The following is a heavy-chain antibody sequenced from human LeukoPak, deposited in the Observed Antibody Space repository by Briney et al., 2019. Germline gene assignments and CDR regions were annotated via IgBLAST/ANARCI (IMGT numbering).Heavy chain of an antibody. J-gene: IGHJ4*02. Sequence: HGESLKISCKGSGYSFTGYWIAWVRQTPGKDLEWLGIIYAGGSDTRYTPSFQGQITIAADKSISTAYLHWNSLKASDTAMYYCARRVIPVNYTDYWGQGTLVTVSS. CDR3: ARRVIPVNYTDY. D-gene: IGHD3-3*01. V-gene: IGHV5-51*01. CDR1: GYSFTGYW. CDR2: IYAGGSDT.